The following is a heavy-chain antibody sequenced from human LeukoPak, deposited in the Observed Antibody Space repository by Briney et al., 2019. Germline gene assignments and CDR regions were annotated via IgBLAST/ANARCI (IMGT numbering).Heavy chain of an antibody. D-gene: IGHD5-24*01. CDR3: ARRGDGYNRIWFDP. J-gene: IGHJ5*02. CDR2: IYHSGST. V-gene: IGHV4-59*08. Sequence: SETLSLTCTVSGGSISSYYWSWIRQPPGKGLEWIGYIYHSGSTNYNPSLKSRVTISVDTSKNQFSLKLSSVTAADTAVYYCARRGDGYNRIWFDPWGQGTLVTVSS. CDR1: GGSISSYY.